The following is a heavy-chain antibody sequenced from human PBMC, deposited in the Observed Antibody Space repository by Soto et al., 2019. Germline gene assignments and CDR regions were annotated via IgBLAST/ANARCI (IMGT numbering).Heavy chain of an antibody. Sequence: QVQLVESGGGVVQPGRSLRLSCAASGFTFSSYGMHWVRQAPGKGLEWVAVISYDGSNKYYADSVKGRFTISRDNSKNTLYLQMNSLRAEDTAVYYCAKDTAEPYCYGMDVWGQGTTVTVSS. CDR3: AKDTAEPYCYGMDV. D-gene: IGHD1-1*01. J-gene: IGHJ6*02. CDR2: ISYDGSNK. CDR1: GFTFSSYG. V-gene: IGHV3-30*18.